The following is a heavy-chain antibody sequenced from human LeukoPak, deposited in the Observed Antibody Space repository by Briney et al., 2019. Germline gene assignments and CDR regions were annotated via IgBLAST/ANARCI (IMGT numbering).Heavy chain of an antibody. CDR3: AKDRPNYDFWSGYSTAFDY. D-gene: IGHD3-3*01. V-gene: IGHV3-23*01. CDR2: ISGSGGST. CDR1: EFTFSSYA. J-gene: IGHJ4*02. Sequence: GGSLRLSCAASEFTFSSYAMSWVRQAPGKGLEWVSAISGSGGSTYYADSVKGRFTISRDNSKNTLYLQMNSLRAEDTAVYYCAKDRPNYDFWSGYSTAFDYWGQGTLVTVSS.